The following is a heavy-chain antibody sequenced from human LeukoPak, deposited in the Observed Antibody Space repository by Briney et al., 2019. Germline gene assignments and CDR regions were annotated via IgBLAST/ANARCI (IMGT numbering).Heavy chain of an antibody. CDR3: ARMGEFSVDY. CDR2: IYHSGST. D-gene: IGHD1-26*01. Sequence: SETLSLTCAVSGGSISSSNWWSWVRQPPGQGLEWIGEIYHSGSTNYNPSLKSRVTIPVDKSKNQFSLRLTSVTAADTAVYYCARMGEFSVDYWGQGTLVTVSS. V-gene: IGHV4-4*02. J-gene: IGHJ4*02. CDR1: GGSISSSNW.